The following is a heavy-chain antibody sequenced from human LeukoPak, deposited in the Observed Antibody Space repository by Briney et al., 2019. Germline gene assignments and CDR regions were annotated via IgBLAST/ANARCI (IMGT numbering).Heavy chain of an antibody. J-gene: IGHJ3*02. D-gene: IGHD3-22*01. CDR2: IYYSGST. CDR3: ARGPYSYDSSGAFDI. CDR1: GGSISSNSYY. V-gene: IGHV4-39*07. Sequence: SETLSLTCAVSGGSISSNSYYWGWIRQPPGKGLEWIGSIYYSGSTYYNPSLKSRVTISVDTSKNQFSLKLSSVTAADTAVYFCARGPYSYDSSGAFDIWGQGTMVTVSS.